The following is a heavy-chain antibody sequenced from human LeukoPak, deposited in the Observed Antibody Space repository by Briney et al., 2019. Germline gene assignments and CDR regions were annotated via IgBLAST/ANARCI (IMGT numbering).Heavy chain of an antibody. Sequence: GGSLRLSRVAPGFTFSSYGMHWVRPAPGRGLERVAVISYEGSNKYYADSVKGGLTISSDNTKNTLYLQMNSLSAEDTAVYYCARMSYYDSSGDNWFDPWGQGTLVTVSS. CDR2: ISYEGSNK. J-gene: IGHJ5*02. CDR3: ARMSYYDSSGDNWFDP. CDR1: GFTFSSYG. V-gene: IGHV3-30*03. D-gene: IGHD3-22*01.